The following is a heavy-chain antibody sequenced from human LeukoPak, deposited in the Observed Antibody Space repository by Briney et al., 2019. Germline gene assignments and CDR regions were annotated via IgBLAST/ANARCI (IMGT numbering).Heavy chain of an antibody. D-gene: IGHD3-9*01. V-gene: IGHV3-21*01. Sequence: KTGGSLRLSCAASEFTFSTYSMSWVRQAPGKGLEWVSSISSSSSYIYYADSVKGRFTISRDNAKNSLYLQMNSLRAEDTAVYYCARGRLYYDILTDYSYYYGMDVWGKGTTVTVSS. CDR1: EFTFSTYS. J-gene: IGHJ6*04. CDR2: ISSSSSYI. CDR3: ARGRLYYDILTDYSYYYGMDV.